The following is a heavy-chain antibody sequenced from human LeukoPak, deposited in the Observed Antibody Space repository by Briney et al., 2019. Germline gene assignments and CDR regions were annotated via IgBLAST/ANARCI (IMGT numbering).Heavy chain of an antibody. D-gene: IGHD2-21*01. V-gene: IGHV3-23*01. Sequence: GGSLRLSCAASGFTFSSYAMSWVRQAPGKGLEWVSAISGSGGSTYYADSVKGRFTISRDNSNYMLFLHMNSLRAEDTAIYYCAKQPYNYYYLDVWGEGTTVTVSS. CDR3: AKQPYNYYYLDV. J-gene: IGHJ6*03. CDR1: GFTFSSYA. CDR2: ISGSGGST.